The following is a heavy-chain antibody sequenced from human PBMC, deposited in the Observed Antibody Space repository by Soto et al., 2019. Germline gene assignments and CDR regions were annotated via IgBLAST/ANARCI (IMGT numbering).Heavy chain of an antibody. J-gene: IGHJ6*02. CDR3: AKLLAGTLYYYGMDV. CDR1: GFTFSSYG. V-gene: IGHV3-30*18. Sequence: PGGSLRLSCAASGFTFSSYGMHWVRQAPGKGLEWVAVISYDGSNKYYADSVKGRFTISRDNSKNTLYLQMNSLRAEDTAVYYCAKLLAGTLYYYGMDVWGQGTTVTVSS. D-gene: IGHD3-9*01. CDR2: ISYDGSNK.